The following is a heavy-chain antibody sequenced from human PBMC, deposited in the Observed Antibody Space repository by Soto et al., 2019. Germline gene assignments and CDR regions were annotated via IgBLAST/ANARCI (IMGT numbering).Heavy chain of an antibody. V-gene: IGHV4-34*01. CDR1: GGSFSGYY. CDR2: LNQSGST. Sequence: NLSLTCAVYGGSFSGYYWSCIRQRPGKWLEWIGELNQSGSTNYNTSSKSRVTVSVDTSKNQFSLKLSSVTAADTAVYYCARVLFYYYDSSSPLDYWGQGSLVTVSS. D-gene: IGHD3-22*01. J-gene: IGHJ4*02. CDR3: ARVLFYYYDSSSPLDY.